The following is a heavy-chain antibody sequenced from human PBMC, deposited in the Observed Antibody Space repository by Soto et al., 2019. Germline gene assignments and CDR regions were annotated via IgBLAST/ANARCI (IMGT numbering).Heavy chain of an antibody. CDR1: GFTFSSYA. V-gene: IGHV3-23*01. J-gene: IGHJ2*01. CDR3: AIQGRTGARNWYFDL. CDR2: ISGSGGST. Sequence: GESLKISCAASGFTFSSYAMSWVRQAPGKGLEWVSAISGSGGSTYYADSVKGRFTISRDNSKNTLYLQMNSLRAEDTAVYYCAIQGRTGARNWYFDLWGRGTLVTVSS. D-gene: IGHD7-27*01.